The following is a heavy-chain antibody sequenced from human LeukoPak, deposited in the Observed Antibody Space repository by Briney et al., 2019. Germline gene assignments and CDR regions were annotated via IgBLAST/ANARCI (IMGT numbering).Heavy chain of an antibody. CDR3: AKDGEWELFGYFQH. V-gene: IGHV3-9*01. CDR2: ISWNSGSI. Sequence: GGSLRLSCAASGFTFDDYAMHWVRQAPGKGLEWVSGISWNSGSIGYADSVKGRFTISRDNAKNSLYLQMNSLRAEDTALYYCAKDGEWELFGYFQHWGQGTLVTVSS. D-gene: IGHD1-26*01. CDR1: GFTFDDYA. J-gene: IGHJ1*01.